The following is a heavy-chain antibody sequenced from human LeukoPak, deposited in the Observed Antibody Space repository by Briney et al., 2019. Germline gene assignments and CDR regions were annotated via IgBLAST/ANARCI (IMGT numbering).Heavy chain of an antibody. CDR3: ARGSTRVVITNDDAFDI. Sequence: SETLSLTCTVSGDSISRFYWSWIRQPPGKGLEWIGDIYYSGSTDYNPSLKSRVTISVDRSKNQFSLKLSSVTAADTAVYYCARGSTRVVITNDDAFDIWGQGTMVTVSS. CDR2: IYYSGST. CDR1: GDSISRFY. V-gene: IGHV4-59*12. D-gene: IGHD3-22*01. J-gene: IGHJ3*02.